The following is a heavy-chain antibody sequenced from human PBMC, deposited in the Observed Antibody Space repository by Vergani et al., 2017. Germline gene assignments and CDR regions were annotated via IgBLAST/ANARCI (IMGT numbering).Heavy chain of an antibody. V-gene: IGHV1-69*01. Sequence: QVQLVQSGAEVKKPGASVKVSCKASGGTFSSYAISWVRQAPGQGLEWMGGIIPIFGTANYAQKFQGRVTITADESTSTAYMELSSLRTEDTAVYYCARIAAGNAYYYYYMDVWGKGTTVTVSS. CDR1: GGTFSSYA. CDR2: IIPIFGTA. CDR3: ARIAAGNAYYYYYMDV. J-gene: IGHJ6*03. D-gene: IGHD6-13*01.